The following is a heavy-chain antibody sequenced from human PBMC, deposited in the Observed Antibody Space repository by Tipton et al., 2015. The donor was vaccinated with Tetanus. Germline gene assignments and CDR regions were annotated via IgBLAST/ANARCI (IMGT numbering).Heavy chain of an antibody. V-gene: IGHV4-30-4*01. CDR1: GGSINTGDYY. CDR3: ARTPDYYYGMDV. CDR2: VYYSGRT. Sequence: LRLSCNVSGGSINTGDYYWSWIRQSPGKGLEWIGHVYYSGRTYYNPPLKSRVTISADMSKNQVSLRLNSVTAADTAVYFCARTPDYYYGMDVWGQGTTVTVSS. J-gene: IGHJ6*02.